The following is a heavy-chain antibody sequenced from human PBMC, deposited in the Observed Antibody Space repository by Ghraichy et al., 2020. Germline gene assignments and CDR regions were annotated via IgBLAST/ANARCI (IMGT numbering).Heavy chain of an antibody. J-gene: IGHJ5*02. V-gene: IGHV4-34*01. Sequence: SETLSLTCAVYGGSFSGYYWSWIRQPPGKGLEWIGEINHSGSTNYNPSLKSRVTISVDTSKNQFSLKLSSVTAADTAVYYCASPVAATLEENWFDPWGQGTLVTVSS. CDR2: INHSGST. CDR1: GGSFSGYY. D-gene: IGHD2-15*01. CDR3: ASPVAATLEENWFDP.